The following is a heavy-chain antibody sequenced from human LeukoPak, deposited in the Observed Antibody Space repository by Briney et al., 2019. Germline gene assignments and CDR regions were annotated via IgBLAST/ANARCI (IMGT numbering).Heavy chain of an antibody. V-gene: IGHV3-23*01. Sequence: GGPLRLSCSPSGFTLSSYAMRWLRQAPGKGLEWVSAMNGSGGSTYYPGSVKGRFTISRDNSKNTLYLQMNSLRAEDTAVYYCAKVVSLRGGYDPYFDFWGQGTLVTVSS. CDR2: MNGSGGST. J-gene: IGHJ4*02. CDR3: AKVVSLRGGYDPYFDF. D-gene: IGHD5-12*01. CDR1: GFTLSSYA.